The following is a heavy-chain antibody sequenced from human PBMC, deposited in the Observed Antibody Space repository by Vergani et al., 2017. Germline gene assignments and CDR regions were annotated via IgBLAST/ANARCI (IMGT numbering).Heavy chain of an antibody. Sequence: QVQLQESGPGLVKPSQTLSHTCTVSGGSISSGGYYWSWIRQHPGKGLEWIGYIYYIGSTYYNPSLKSRVTISVDTSKNQFSLKLSSVTAADTAVYYCARFFGVGATNWFDPWGQGTLVTVSS. CDR1: GGSISSGGYY. CDR2: IYYIGST. D-gene: IGHD3-3*01. V-gene: IGHV4-31*03. J-gene: IGHJ5*02. CDR3: ARFFGVGATNWFDP.